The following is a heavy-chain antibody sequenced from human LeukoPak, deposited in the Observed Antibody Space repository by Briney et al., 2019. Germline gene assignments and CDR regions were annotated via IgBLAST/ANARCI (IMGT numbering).Heavy chain of an antibody. V-gene: IGHV4-59*01. CDR2: IYYSGST. J-gene: IGHJ6*02. Sequence: PSETLSLTCTVSGGSISSYYWSWIRQPPGKGLEWIGYIYYSGSTNYNPSLKSRVTISVDTSKNQFSPKLSSVTAADTAVYYCARDRGVGATGGGHYYXXXGMDVWGQGTTVTVSS. CDR1: GGSISSYY. CDR3: ARDRGVGATGGGHYYXXXGMDV. D-gene: IGHD1-26*01.